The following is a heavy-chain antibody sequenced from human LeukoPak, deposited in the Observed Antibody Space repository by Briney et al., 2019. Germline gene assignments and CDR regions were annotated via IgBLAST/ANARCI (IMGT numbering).Heavy chain of an antibody. J-gene: IGHJ5*02. CDR1: EFTFSSYS. D-gene: IGHD2-8*01. CDR2: ITNSGNSK. CDR3: ARSPNLDP. Sequence: GGSLRLSCAASEFTFSSYSMNWVRQAPGKGLEWVSYITNSGNSKSYADSVKGRFTISRDNTKNSLYLQMNGLRAEDTAVYYCARSPNLDPWGQGTLVTVSS. V-gene: IGHV3-48*01.